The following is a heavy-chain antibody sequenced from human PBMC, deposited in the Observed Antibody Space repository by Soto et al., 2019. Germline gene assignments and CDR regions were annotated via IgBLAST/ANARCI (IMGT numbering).Heavy chain of an antibody. CDR3: VRDHHDYDFWSGNPRGYFDL. J-gene: IGHJ2*01. Sequence: VQLVESGGGLVQPGKSLRLSCSVSGFTLSNFWMHWVRQVPGKGLVWVSRINDDGSRTKYADSVEGRLTISRDNAKNTLYLQMDSLRVEDTAVYYCVRDHHDYDFWSGNPRGYFDLWGRGTLVTVSS. CDR1: GFTLSNFW. V-gene: IGHV3-74*01. D-gene: IGHD3-3*01. CDR2: INDDGSRT.